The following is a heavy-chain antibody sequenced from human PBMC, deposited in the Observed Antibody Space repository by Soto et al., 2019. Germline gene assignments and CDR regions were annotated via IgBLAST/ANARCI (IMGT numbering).Heavy chain of an antibody. CDR2: IYYSGST. Sequence: LSLTCTVSGGSISTSSHYWDWIRQPPGKGLEWIGYIYYSGSTYYNPSLKSRVTISVDPSKSQFSLKLSSVTAADTAVYYCASLFYYDSSGFYYFFDYWGQGTLVTVSS. V-gene: IGHV4-39*01. CDR3: ASLFYYDSSGFYYFFDY. D-gene: IGHD3-22*01. CDR1: GGSISTSSHY. J-gene: IGHJ4*02.